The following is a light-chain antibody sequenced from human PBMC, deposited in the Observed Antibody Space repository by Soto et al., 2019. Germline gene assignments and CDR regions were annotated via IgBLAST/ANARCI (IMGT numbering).Light chain of an antibody. J-gene: IGLJ1*01. CDR1: SRDVGAYDY. V-gene: IGLV2-14*03. Sequence: QSALTQPASVSGSPGQSITISCTGTSRDVGAYDYVSWYLQYPDKAPQLLIYYVDHRPSGVSSRVSGSKSGNTASLTISGLQDEDEGDYYCCSYADGSIYFFGTGTKVTVL. CDR3: CSYADGSIYF. CDR2: YVD.